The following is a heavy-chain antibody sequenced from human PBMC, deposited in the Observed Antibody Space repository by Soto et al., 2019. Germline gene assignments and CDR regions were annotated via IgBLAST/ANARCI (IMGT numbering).Heavy chain of an antibody. V-gene: IGHV4-59*01. Sequence: SETLSLTCTVSGGSISSYYWSWIRQPPGKGLEWIGYIYYSGSTNYNPSFKSRVTISVDTSKNQFSLKLSSVTAADTAVYYCARIGYSYGCDYWGQGTLVTVSS. CDR3: ARIGYSYGCDY. CDR1: GGSISSYY. D-gene: IGHD5-18*01. CDR2: IYYSGST. J-gene: IGHJ4*02.